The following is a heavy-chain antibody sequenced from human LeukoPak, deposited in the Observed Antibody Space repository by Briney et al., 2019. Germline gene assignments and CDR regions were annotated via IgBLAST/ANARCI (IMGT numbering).Heavy chain of an antibody. V-gene: IGHV3-66*01. D-gene: IGHD6-6*01. CDR3: AEDQADCSSYYYMDV. CDR1: GFTVSSNY. Sequence: PGGSLRLSCAASGFTVSSNYMNWVRQAPGKGLEWVSMIYPNGNTFYTNSVKGRFTISRDNSKNTLDLQMSSLRAEDTAVYYCAEDQADCSSYYYMDVWGKGTTVTVSS. J-gene: IGHJ6*03. CDR2: IYPNGNT.